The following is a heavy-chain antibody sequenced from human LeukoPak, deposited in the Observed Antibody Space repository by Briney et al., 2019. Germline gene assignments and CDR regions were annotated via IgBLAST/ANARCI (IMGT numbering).Heavy chain of an antibody. CDR3: AKVGLGYYDSIAYLPFDK. CDR1: GFTFSSYA. J-gene: IGHJ4*02. CDR2: ISAGGGST. Sequence: HPGGSLRLSCAASGFTFSSYAMNWVRQAPGKGLEWVSAISAGGGSTYYEDSVKGRFTISRDNSNNTVYLQLNSLRAEDTAVYYCAKVGLGYYDSIAYLPFDKWGQGTLVTVSS. D-gene: IGHD3-22*01. V-gene: IGHV3-23*01.